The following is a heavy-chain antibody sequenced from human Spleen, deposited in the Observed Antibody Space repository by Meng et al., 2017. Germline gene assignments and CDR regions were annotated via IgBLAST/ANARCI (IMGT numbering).Heavy chain of an antibody. J-gene: IGHJ4*02. D-gene: IGHD1-26*01. CDR3: ARDRGDSGSYD. Sequence: QGQQVESRAGLKKPGASGKASCKDSGYTFTTYGINWVRQAPGQGPEWMGWINTNTGNPTYAQGFTGHFVFSLDTSVSTAYLQISSLKAEDTAVYYCARDRGDSGSYDWGQGTLVTVSS. CDR2: INTNTGNP. V-gene: IGHV7-4-1*02. CDR1: GYTFTTYG.